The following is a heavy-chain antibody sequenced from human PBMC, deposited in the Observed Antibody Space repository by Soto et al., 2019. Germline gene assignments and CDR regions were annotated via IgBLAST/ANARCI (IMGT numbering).Heavy chain of an antibody. CDR2: ISHSGST. CDR1: GGSISGSAYY. V-gene: IGHV4-31*03. D-gene: IGHD5-18*01. CDR3: AREYTYGSNFFDC. Sequence: SETMCLTCTVSGGSISGSAYYWSWIRQHPGKGLEWIGYISHSGSTYYNPSLKSRVIISVDTSKNQFSLSLTSVTAADTAVYYCAREYTYGSNFFDCWGQGALVTVSS. J-gene: IGHJ4*02.